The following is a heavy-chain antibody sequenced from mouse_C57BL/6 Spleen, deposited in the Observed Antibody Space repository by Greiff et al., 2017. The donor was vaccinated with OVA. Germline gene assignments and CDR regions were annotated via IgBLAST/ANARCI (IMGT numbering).Heavy chain of an antibody. CDR1: GYTFTSYW. CDR3: ARGGTGYYFDY. V-gene: IGHV1-59*01. D-gene: IGHD4-1*01. CDR2: IDPSDSYT. Sequence: QVQLQQPGAELVRPGTSVKLSCKASGYTFTSYWMHWVKQRPGQGLEWIGVIDPSDSYTNYNQKFKGKATLTVDTSSSTAYMQLSSLTSEDSAVYYCARGGTGYYFDYWGKGTTLTVSS. J-gene: IGHJ2*01.